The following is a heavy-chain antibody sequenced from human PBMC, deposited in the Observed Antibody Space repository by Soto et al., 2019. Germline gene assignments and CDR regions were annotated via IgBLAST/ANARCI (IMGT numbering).Heavy chain of an antibody. CDR2: ISAYNGNT. V-gene: IGHV1-18*01. CDR1: GYTFTSYG. D-gene: IGHD5-12*01. Sequence: QVQLVQSGAEVKKPGASVKVSCKASGYTFTSYGISWVRQAPGQGLEWMGWISAYNGNTNYAQKLQGRVTMTTDTSRSTGYVELRSLRSDDTAVYYCASGWLRASWFDPWGQGTLVTVSS. CDR3: ASGWLRASWFDP. J-gene: IGHJ5*02.